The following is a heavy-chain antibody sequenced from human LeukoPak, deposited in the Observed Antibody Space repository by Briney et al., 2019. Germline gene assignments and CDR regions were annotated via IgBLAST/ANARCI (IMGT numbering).Heavy chain of an antibody. CDR3: ARGSWGVHLFDY. D-gene: IGHD3-16*01. V-gene: IGHV1-2*02. CDR2: INPNSGGT. J-gene: IGHJ4*02. Sequence: ASVKVSCKASGYTFTGYYMHWVRQAPGQGLEWMGWINPNSGGTNYAQKFQGRVTMTRGTSISTAYMELSRLRSDDTAVYYCARGSWGVHLFDYWGQGTLVTVSS. CDR1: GYTFTGYY.